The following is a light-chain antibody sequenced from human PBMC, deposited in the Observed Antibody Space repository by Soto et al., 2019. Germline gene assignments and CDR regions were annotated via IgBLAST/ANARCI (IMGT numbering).Light chain of an antibody. CDR1: SGSVSTSYY. Sequence: QTVVTQEPSFSVSPGRTVTLTCGLSSGSVSTSYYPSWYQQTPGQAPRTPIYNTNSRSSGVPDRFSGSILGNKAALTITGAQADDESDYYCALYMGSGISVFGGGTKLTVL. J-gene: IGLJ3*02. CDR3: ALYMGSGISV. CDR2: NTN. V-gene: IGLV8-61*01.